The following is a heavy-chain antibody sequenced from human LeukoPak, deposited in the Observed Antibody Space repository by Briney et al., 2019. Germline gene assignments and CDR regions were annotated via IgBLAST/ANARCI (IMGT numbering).Heavy chain of an antibody. V-gene: IGHV3-48*01. D-gene: IGHD6-19*01. CDR3: ATFRLYNSAPDY. CDR2: ISSSSSTI. CDR1: GFTFSRYS. Sequence: GGSLRLSCAASGFTFSRYSMNWVRQAPGKGLKWVSYISSSSSTIYYADSVKGRFTISRDNAKNSLYLQVNSLRAEDTAVYYCATFRLYNSAPDYWGQGTLVTVSS. J-gene: IGHJ4*02.